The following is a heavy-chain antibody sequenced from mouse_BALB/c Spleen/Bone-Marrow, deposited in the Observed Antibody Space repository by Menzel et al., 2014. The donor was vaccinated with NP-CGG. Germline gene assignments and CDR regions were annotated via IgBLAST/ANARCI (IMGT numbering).Heavy chain of an antibody. CDR2: IYPGDGDT. V-gene: IGHV1-87*01. J-gene: IGHJ4*01. CDR3: ASPYGNYDAMDY. D-gene: IGHD2-1*01. CDR1: GYTFTSYW. Sequence: VKLMESGAELARPGASVKLSCKASGYTFTSYWMQWVKQRPGQGLKWIGAIYPGDGDTRYTQKFRGKATLAADKSSDTAYMQLSSLTSEDSAVYFCASPYGNYDAMDYWGQGTSVTVSS.